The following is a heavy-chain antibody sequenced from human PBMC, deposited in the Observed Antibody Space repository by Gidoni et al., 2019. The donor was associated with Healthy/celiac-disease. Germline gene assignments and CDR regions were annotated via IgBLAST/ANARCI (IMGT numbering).Heavy chain of an antibody. D-gene: IGHD6-6*01. J-gene: IGHJ6*02. Sequence: QVQLVESGGGVVQPGRSLRLSCAASGFTFSSYGMHWVRQAPGKGLEWVGVIWYDGSNKYVKGRFTISRDNSKNTLYLQMNSLRAEDTAVYYCATDRGGSSSSKGAYHYFYGMDVWGQGTTVTVSS. CDR3: ATDRGGSSSSKGAYHYFYGMDV. CDR1: GFTFSSYG. V-gene: IGHV3-33*01. CDR2: IWYDGSNK.